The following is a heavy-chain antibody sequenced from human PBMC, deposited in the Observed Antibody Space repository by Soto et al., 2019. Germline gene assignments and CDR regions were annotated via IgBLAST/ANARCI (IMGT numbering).Heavy chain of an antibody. Sequence: QVQLVESGGGVVQPGRSLRLSCAASGFTFSSYAMHWVRQAPGKGLEWVAVISYDGSNKYYADSVKGRFTISRDNSKNTLYLQMNSLRAEDTAVYYCARSQQQLVLAEDFQHWGQGTLVTVSS. V-gene: IGHV3-30-3*01. CDR3: ARSQQQLVLAEDFQH. CDR2: ISYDGSNK. J-gene: IGHJ1*01. D-gene: IGHD6-13*01. CDR1: GFTFSSYA.